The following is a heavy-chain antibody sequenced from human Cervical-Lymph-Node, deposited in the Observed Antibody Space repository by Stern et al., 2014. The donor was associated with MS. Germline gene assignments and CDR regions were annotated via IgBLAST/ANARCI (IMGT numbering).Heavy chain of an antibody. CDR1: GASISSSKYY. CDR2: IYYSGST. CDR3: ARYEDSSGYVYYFDY. V-gene: IGHV4-39*01. D-gene: IGHD3-22*01. Sequence: QLQLQESGPGLVKPSETLSLTCTVSGASISSSKYYWGWIRQPPGKGLEWIGNIYYSGSTSYNLSLKSRVTISADMSKNQFSLELPSVTAADTAVYYCARYEDSSGYVYYFDYWGQGTLVTVSS. J-gene: IGHJ4*02.